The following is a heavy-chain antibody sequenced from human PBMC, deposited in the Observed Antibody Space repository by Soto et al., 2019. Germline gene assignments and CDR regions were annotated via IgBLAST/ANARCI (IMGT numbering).Heavy chain of an antibody. J-gene: IGHJ4*02. CDR2: VYYTGST. D-gene: IGHD6-19*01. V-gene: IGHV4-59*01. CDR1: GGSISGSY. CDR3: ARSVAVPGAHIDY. Sequence: TLSLTCSVSGGSISGSYWSWIRQSPGKGLEWLGYVYYTGSTNYSPSLRSRVSISVDTSKNEFSLRLSSVTAADTAVYFCARSVAVPGAHIDYWGQGTQVTVPQ.